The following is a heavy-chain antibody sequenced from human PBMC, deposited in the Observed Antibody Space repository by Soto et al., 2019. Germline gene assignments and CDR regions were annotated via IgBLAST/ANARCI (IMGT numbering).Heavy chain of an antibody. Sequence: EVQMVETGGGLSQPGGSLRLSCAVSGFIVSSKYMTWVRQAPGKGLEWVSVIYTGGSTHYADSARGRFTISRDSSKNTSYLHMNSLRAKDAAVYYCTTYTGYGMDVWGQGTTVTVSS. CDR2: IYTGGST. CDR3: TTYTGYGMDV. D-gene: IGHD3-16*01. J-gene: IGHJ6*02. V-gene: IGHV3-53*02. CDR1: GFIVSSKY.